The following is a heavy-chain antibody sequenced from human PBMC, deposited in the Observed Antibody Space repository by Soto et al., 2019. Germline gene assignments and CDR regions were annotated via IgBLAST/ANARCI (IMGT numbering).Heavy chain of an antibody. Sequence: GSLRLSCSASGFTGSGNYLILGLQAPGNGLEWVSVIYSGGNTYYADSVQDRFSISKDKSKNTLFLQMNSLRAEDTAMYSCGSGSQAGPQLLRPDFSGPGTLATGSS. CDR3: GSGSQAGPQLLRPDF. CDR2: IYSGGNT. CDR1: GFTGSGNY. D-gene: IGHD2-2*01. J-gene: IGHJ4*02. V-gene: IGHV3-66*01.